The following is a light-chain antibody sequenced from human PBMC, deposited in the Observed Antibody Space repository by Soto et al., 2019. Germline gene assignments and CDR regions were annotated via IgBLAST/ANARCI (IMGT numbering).Light chain of an antibody. Sequence: DIVMTQSPLSLPVTPGEPASISCRSSQSLLHSNGYKYLDWYLQKPGQSPQLLIYLGSNRASGVPHRFSGSGSGTDFTLKISRVEAEDVGVYYCMQALQTPWTFGQGTKVEIK. CDR2: LGS. CDR3: MQALQTPWT. CDR1: QSLLHSNGYKY. V-gene: IGKV2-28*01. J-gene: IGKJ1*01.